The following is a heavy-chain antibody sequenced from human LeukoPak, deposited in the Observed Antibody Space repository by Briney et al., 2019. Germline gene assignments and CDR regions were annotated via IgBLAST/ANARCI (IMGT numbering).Heavy chain of an antibody. V-gene: IGHV4-39*01. Sequence: PSETLSLTCTVSGGSISSSSYYRGWIRQPPGKGLEWIGSIYYSGSTYYNPSLKSRVTISVDTSKNQFSLKLSSVTAADTAVYYCARLNSGSPDAFDIWGQGTMVTVSS. J-gene: IGHJ3*02. CDR3: ARLNSGSPDAFDI. CDR2: IYYSGST. CDR1: GGSISSSSYY. D-gene: IGHD1-26*01.